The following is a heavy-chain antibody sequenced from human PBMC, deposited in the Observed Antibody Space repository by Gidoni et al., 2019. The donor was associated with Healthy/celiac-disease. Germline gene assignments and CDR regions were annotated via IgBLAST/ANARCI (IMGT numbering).Heavy chain of an antibody. CDR2: ISSSSSYI. J-gene: IGHJ3*02. CDR1: GLTFISYS. D-gene: IGHD3-3*01. Sequence: EVQLLASVGGLVKPGGSLRLSCAASGLTFISYSMNWVGQAPGKGLEWVSSISSSSSYIYYADSVKGRFTIARDNAKNSLYLQRNSLRAEDKAVYYWARVRHYDCWSGYYILDAFDIWGQGTMVTVSS. CDR3: ARVRHYDCWSGYYILDAFDI. V-gene: IGHV3-21*01.